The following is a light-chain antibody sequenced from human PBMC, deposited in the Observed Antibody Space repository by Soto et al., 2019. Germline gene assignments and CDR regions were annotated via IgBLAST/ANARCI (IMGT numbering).Light chain of an antibody. CDR1: QTISSW. Sequence: DIRLNPSPATLSGSVSHRVNITFRASQTISSWLAWYQQKPGKSPKLLIYKVSTLKSGVPSRFSGSGSGTEFTLTISSLQPDDFASYYCQRDNSYSEAFAQGAKV. V-gene: IGKV1-5*03. J-gene: IGKJ1*01. CDR3: QRDNSYSEA. CDR2: KVS.